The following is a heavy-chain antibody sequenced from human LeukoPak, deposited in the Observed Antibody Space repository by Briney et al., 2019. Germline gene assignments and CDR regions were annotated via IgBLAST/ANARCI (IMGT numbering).Heavy chain of an antibody. J-gene: IGHJ6*03. V-gene: IGHV3-23*01. D-gene: IGHD6-19*01. CDR1: EFTFSSYA. CDR2: ISSGGAST. CDR3: AKDSSGWSQIYMDV. Sequence: GGSLRLSCRPSEFTFSSYAMTWVRQAPGKGLEWVSGISSGGASTYYAVSVKGRFSISRDNSKNTMYLQMNSLRAEDSAIYYCAKDSSGWSQIYMDVCGKGTTVTVSS.